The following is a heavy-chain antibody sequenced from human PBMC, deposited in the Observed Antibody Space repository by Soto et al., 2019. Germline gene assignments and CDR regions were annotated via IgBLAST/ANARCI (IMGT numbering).Heavy chain of an antibody. Sequence: PSETLSLTCAVYGGSFSGYYWSWIRQPPGKGLEWIGEINHSGSTNYNPSLKSRVTISVDTSKNQFSLKLSSETAADTALYYCARAWFLDYFYYGMDVWGQGTTVTVSS. J-gene: IGHJ6*02. V-gene: IGHV4-34*01. CDR1: GGSFSGYY. CDR2: INHSGST. D-gene: IGHD3-3*01. CDR3: ARAWFLDYFYYGMDV.